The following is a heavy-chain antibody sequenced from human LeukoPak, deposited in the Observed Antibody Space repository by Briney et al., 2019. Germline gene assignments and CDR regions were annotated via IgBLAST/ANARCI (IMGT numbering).Heavy chain of an antibody. J-gene: IGHJ4*02. CDR3: ARDWGDDYGDYGDY. D-gene: IGHD4-17*01. CDR2: ISSSSSYI. Sequence: GGSLRLSCAASGFTFSDYYMSWIRQAPGKGLEWVSSISSSSSYIYYADSVKGRFTISRDSAKNSLYLQMNSLRAEDTAVYYCARDWGDDYGDYGDYWGQGTLVTVSS. CDR1: GFTFSDYY. V-gene: IGHV3-11*06.